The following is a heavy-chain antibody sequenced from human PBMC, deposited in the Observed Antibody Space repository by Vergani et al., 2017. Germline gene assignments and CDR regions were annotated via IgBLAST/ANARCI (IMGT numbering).Heavy chain of an antibody. CDR2: IFSNDEK. V-gene: IGHV2-26*01. Sequence: QVTLKESGPVLVKPTETLTLTCTVSGFSLSNARMGVSWIRQPPGKALEWLAHIFSNDEKSYSTSLKSRLTITKDTSKNQVVLTMTNMDPVDTATYYCAHRREDYYGSGKRLYYFDYWGQGTLVTVSS. CDR1: GFSLSNARMG. J-gene: IGHJ4*02. CDR3: AHRREDYYGSGKRLYYFDY. D-gene: IGHD3-10*01.